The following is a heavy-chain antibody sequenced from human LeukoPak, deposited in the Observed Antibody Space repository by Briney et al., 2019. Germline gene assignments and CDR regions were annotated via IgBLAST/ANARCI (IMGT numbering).Heavy chain of an antibody. CDR1: GHTFAGYY. CDR3: ATFTAPRNAFDL. D-gene: IGHD3-16*01. CDR2: IDPNSGDT. Sequence: GASVKVSCKASGHTFAGYYMHWVRQAPGQGLQWMGRIDPNSGDTKYTQKFQGRVSMTRDTSISTAYMELSRLTSDDTAVYYCATFTAPRNAFDLWGQGTMVTVSS. V-gene: IGHV1-2*06. J-gene: IGHJ3*01.